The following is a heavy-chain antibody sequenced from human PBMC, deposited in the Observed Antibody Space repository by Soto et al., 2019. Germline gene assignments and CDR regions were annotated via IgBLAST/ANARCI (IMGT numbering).Heavy chain of an antibody. V-gene: IGHV3-30*18. CDR1: GFTFSNYG. CDR3: AKDGAPRYCSGRSCHPAGAY. CDR2: ISHDGSNK. Sequence: QVQLVESGGGVVQPGRSLRLSCAGSGFTFSNYGLHWVRQTPGKGLEWVAFISHDGSNKYYADSVKGRFTISRDSSKSSLYVQMDSRRFEDTAVNSCAKDGAPRYCSGRSCHPAGAYWGQGTLVTVSS. J-gene: IGHJ4*02. D-gene: IGHD2-15*01.